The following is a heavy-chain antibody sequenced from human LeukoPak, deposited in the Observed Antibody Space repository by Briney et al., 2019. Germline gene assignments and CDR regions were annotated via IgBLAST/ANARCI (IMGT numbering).Heavy chain of an antibody. J-gene: IGHJ6*03. CDR3: ARIYYYYYYMDV. V-gene: IGHV4-4*02. Sequence: SETLSLTCAVSGGSISSTNWWSWVRQPPGKGLEWIGEIYHSGSTNYNPSLKSRVTISVDTSKNQFSLKLSSVTAADTAVYYCARIYYYYYYMDVWGKGTTVTISS. CDR1: GGSISSTNW. CDR2: IYHSGST.